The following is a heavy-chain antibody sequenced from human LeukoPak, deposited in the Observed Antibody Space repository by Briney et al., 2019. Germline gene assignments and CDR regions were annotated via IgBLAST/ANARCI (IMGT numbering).Heavy chain of an antibody. J-gene: IGHJ6*04. CDR2: IRSSSSTI. Sequence: GGSLRLSCAASGFTFSDYYMSRIRQAPGKGLEWVSYIRSSSSTIYYADSVKGRFTISRDNAKNSLYLQMNSLRAEDTAVYYCAELGITMIGGVWGKGTTVTISS. D-gene: IGHD3-10*02. CDR3: AELGITMIGGV. CDR1: GFTFSDYY. V-gene: IGHV3-11*04.